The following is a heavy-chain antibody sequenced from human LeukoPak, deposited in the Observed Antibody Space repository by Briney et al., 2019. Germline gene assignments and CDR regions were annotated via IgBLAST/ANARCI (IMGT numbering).Heavy chain of an antibody. Sequence: SGGSLRLSCSASGFTFSSYWMSWVRQAPGKGLGWVANIKQGGSEKYYVDSVKGRFTINTDNAKNPLYLQMNSLSAEDTAVYYCARDWEPSYYYYMDVWGKGTTVTVSS. V-gene: IGHV3-7*01. CDR2: IKQGGSEK. J-gene: IGHJ6*03. CDR1: GFTFSSYW. D-gene: IGHD1-14*01. CDR3: ARDWEPSYYYYMDV.